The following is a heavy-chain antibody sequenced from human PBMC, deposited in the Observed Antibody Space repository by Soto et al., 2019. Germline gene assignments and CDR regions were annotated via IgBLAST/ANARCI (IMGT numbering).Heavy chain of an antibody. D-gene: IGHD1-1*01. CDR2: ISRDGNAI. Sequence: GGSLRLSCAASGFTFDDYGMNWVRQAPGKGLEWLAYISRDGNAIFYADSVIGRFTVSRDNAKNSLFLQMDDLRAEDTAMFFCARGAEMSSLTKWFDPWGQGTLVTVSS. CDR1: GFTFDDYG. CDR3: ARGAEMSSLTKWFDP. V-gene: IGHV3-11*01. J-gene: IGHJ5*02.